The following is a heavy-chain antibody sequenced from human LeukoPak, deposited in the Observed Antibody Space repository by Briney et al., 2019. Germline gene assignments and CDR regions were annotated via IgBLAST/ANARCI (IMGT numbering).Heavy chain of an antibody. V-gene: IGHV3-48*03. Sequence: GGSLRLSCAGSSSSFRSYGMNWVRQAPGKGLEWVSYISSSGSTKYTADSVEGRFTISRDNAKNSLYLQMNSLRAEDTAVYYCARGGYSYGYNWFDPWGQGTLVTVSS. CDR2: ISSSGSTK. CDR3: ARGGYSYGYNWFDP. CDR1: SSSFRSYG. J-gene: IGHJ5*02. D-gene: IGHD5-18*01.